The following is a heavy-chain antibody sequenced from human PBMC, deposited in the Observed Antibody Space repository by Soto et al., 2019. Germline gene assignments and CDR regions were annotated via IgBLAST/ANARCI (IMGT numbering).Heavy chain of an antibody. J-gene: IGHJ4*02. Sequence: SETLSLTCAVSGCSISSGGYYWSWIRQPPEKGLEWIGYIYYSGSTNYNPSLKSRVTISVDTSKNQFSLKLSSVTAADTAVYYCARRYGGNFDYWGQGTLVTVSS. CDR2: IYYSGST. D-gene: IGHD1-26*01. CDR3: ARRYGGNFDY. CDR1: GCSISSGGYY. V-gene: IGHV4-61*08.